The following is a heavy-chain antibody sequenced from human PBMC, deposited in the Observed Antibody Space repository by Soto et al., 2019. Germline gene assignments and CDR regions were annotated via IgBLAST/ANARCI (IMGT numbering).Heavy chain of an antibody. D-gene: IGHD1-7*01. V-gene: IGHV4-4*02. Sequence: KSSETLSLTCAVSGGSFTSNNWWTWVRQPPGQGLEWIGEIYRTGSTNYNPSIKSRVTRSLDKSESQFSLKVTALTAADTAVYSCASRDLGTSVDYWGQGTLVTVSS. CDR3: ASRDLGTSVDY. J-gene: IGHJ4*02. CDR1: GGSFTSNNW. CDR2: IYRTGST.